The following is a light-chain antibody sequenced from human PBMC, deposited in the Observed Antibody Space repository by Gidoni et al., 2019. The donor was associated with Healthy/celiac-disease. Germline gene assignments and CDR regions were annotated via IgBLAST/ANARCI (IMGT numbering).Light chain of an antibody. Sequence: DIVLTQSPGTLSLSPVSRATLSCRASQSVSSSYLAWYQQKPGQAPRLLIYGASSRATGIADRFSGGGGGTDFIITISRLEPEDFAVYYCQQYGSPSLTFGGGTKVEIK. J-gene: IGKJ4*01. CDR3: QQYGSPSLT. V-gene: IGKV3-20*01. CDR1: QSVSSSY. CDR2: GAS.